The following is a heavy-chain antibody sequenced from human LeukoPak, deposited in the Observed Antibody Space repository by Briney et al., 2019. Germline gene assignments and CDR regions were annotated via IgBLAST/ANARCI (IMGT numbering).Heavy chain of an antibody. CDR3: ARVPAASTGPDY. J-gene: IGHJ4*02. V-gene: IGHV4-61*01. CDR1: GGSVSSGISY. D-gene: IGHD6-13*01. CDR2: ISDSGGS. Sequence: PSETLSLTCSVSGGSVSSGISYWSWIRQPPGEGLEWIAYISDSGGSDYNPSLRGRVTISLDTSKNQFSPRLTSVTAADTAVYYCARVPAASTGPDYWGQGTLVTVSS.